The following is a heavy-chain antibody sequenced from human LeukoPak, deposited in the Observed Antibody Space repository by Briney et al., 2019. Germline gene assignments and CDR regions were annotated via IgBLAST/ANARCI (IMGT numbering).Heavy chain of an antibody. CDR2: ISGSGGST. V-gene: IGHV3-23*01. CDR1: GFTFSSYA. J-gene: IGHJ5*02. D-gene: IGHD2-15*01. CDR3: AKWRPHGGYCSGGSCYPVDP. Sequence: GGSLRLSCAASGFTFSSYAMSWVRQAPGEGLEWVSAISGSGGSTYYADSVKGRFTISRDNSKNTLYLQMNSLRAEDTAVYYCAKWRPHGGYCSGGSCYPVDPWGQGTLVTVSS.